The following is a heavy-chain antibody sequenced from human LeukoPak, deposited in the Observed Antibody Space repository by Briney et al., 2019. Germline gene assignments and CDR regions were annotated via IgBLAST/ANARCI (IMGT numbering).Heavy chain of an antibody. CDR1: GYSISSGYY. V-gene: IGHV4-38-2*02. D-gene: IGHD2-15*01. J-gene: IGHJ5*02. CDR2: IYYSGST. Sequence: SETLSLTCTVSGYSISSGYYWGWIRPPPGKGLEWIGSIYYSGSTYYNPSLKSRVTISVDTSKNQFSLKLSSVTAADTAVYYCAELISGPNWFDPWGQGTLVTVSS. CDR3: AELISGPNWFDP.